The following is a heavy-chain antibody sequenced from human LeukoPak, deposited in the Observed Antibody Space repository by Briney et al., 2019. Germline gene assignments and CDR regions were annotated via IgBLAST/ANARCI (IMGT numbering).Heavy chain of an antibody. J-gene: IGHJ4*02. CDR3: ASSVGWIQLWPRLDY. V-gene: IGHV4-34*01. D-gene: IGHD5-18*01. Sequence: SETLSLTCAVYGGSFSGHYWSWIRQPPGKGLEWIGEINHSGSTNYNPSLKSRVTISVDTSKNQFSLKLSSVTAADTAVYYCASSVGWIQLWPRLDYWGQGTLVTVSS. CDR1: GGSFSGHY. CDR2: INHSGST.